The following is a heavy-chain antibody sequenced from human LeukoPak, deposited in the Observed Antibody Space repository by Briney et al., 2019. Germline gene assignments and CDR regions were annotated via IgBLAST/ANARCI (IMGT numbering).Heavy chain of an antibody. V-gene: IGHV3-48*01. CDR2: ISSSISTI. J-gene: IGHJ6*03. D-gene: IGHD2-8*01. Sequence: GGSLRHSCAASGFTFSSYSMNWVRQAPGKGPEWVSYISSSISTIYYTDSVKGRFTISRDNAKKSLYLQMNSLRAEDTAVYYCARDWGYCTNGICPPYYYYYYMDVWGKGTTVTVSS. CDR1: GFTFSSYS. CDR3: ARDWGYCTNGICPPYYYYYYMDV.